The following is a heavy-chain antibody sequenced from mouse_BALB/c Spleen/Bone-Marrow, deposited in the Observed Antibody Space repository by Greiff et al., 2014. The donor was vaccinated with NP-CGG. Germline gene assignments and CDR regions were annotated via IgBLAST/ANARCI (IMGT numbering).Heavy chain of an antibody. CDR1: GFTFSDYY. D-gene: IGHD1-1*01. V-gene: IGHV7-3*02. Sequence: EVKVVESGGGLVQPGGSLRLSCATSGFTFSDYYMSWVRQPPGKALEWLVFIRNKANGYTTEYSASVKGRFTISRDNSQSILYLQMNTLRAEDSATYYCARDMGLLRFDYWGQGTTLTVSS. CDR2: IRNKANGYTT. CDR3: ARDMGLLRFDY. J-gene: IGHJ2*01.